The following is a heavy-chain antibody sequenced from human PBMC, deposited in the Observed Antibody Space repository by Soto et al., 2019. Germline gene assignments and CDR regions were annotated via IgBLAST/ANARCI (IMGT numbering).Heavy chain of an antibody. CDR2: TYYRSRWYN. CDR1: GDSVSSNSAA. D-gene: IGHD3-10*01. Sequence: SQTLSLTCAISGDSVSSNSAAWNWIRQSPSKGLEWLGRTYYRSRWYNDYAVSVRSRITVNPDTPKNQFSLHLNSVTAADTAVYYCASWVRGVGPNYYYYGMDVWGQGTTVTVSS. J-gene: IGHJ6*02. CDR3: ASWVRGVGPNYYYYGMDV. V-gene: IGHV6-1*01.